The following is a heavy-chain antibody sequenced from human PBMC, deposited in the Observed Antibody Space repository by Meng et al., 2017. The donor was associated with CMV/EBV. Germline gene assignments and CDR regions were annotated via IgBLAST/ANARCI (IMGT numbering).Heavy chain of an antibody. J-gene: IGHJ4*02. CDR3: ASSLTYPDY. CDR2: INHSGST. Sequence: QVQLQRWAAGLLKPSETLSLTCAVYGGSFSGYYWSWIRQPPGKGLEWIGEINHSGSTNYNPSLKSRVTISVDTSKNQFSLKLSSVTAADTAVYYCASSLTYPDYWGQGTLVTVSS. V-gene: IGHV4-34*01. CDR1: GGSFSGYY. D-gene: IGHD2-15*01.